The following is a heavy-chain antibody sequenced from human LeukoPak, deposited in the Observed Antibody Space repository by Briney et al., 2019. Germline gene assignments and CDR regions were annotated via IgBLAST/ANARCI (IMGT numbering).Heavy chain of an antibody. CDR1: GFTFSSYS. CDR2: ISSSSSYI. J-gene: IGHJ4*02. D-gene: IGHD6-13*01. CDR3: ARGEQLDLGD. V-gene: IGHV3-21*01. Sequence: GGSLRLSCAASGFTFSSYSMNWVRQAPGKGLEWVASISSSSSYIYYADSVKGRFTISRDNAKNSLYLQMNSLRADDTAVYYCARGEQLDLGDWGQGTLVTVSS.